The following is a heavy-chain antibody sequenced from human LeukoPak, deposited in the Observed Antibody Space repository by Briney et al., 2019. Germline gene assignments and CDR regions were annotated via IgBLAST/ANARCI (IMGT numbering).Heavy chain of an antibody. V-gene: IGHV1-2*02. CDR2: INPNSGGT. Sequence: ASVKVSCKAPGYTFTGYYMHWVRQAPGQGLEWMGWINPNSGGTNYAQKFQGRVTMTRDTSISTAYMELSRLRSDDTAVYYCARDPLYYYDSSGYYPFDYWGQGTLVTVSS. J-gene: IGHJ4*02. CDR3: ARDPLYYYDSSGYYPFDY. D-gene: IGHD3-22*01. CDR1: GYTFTGYY.